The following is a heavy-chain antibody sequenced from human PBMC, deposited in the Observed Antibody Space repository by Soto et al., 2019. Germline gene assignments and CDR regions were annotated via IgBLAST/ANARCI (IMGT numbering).Heavy chain of an antibody. Sequence: EVQLVESGGGLVQPGRYLRLSCAASGFTFDDYAMHWVRQAPVKGLEWVSGISWNSGSIGYADSVKGRFTISRDNAKNSLYLQMNSLRAEDTALYYCAKVHDYGDFLDYWGQGTLVTVSS. CDR1: GFTFDDYA. CDR3: AKVHDYGDFLDY. V-gene: IGHV3-9*01. CDR2: ISWNSGSI. J-gene: IGHJ4*02. D-gene: IGHD4-17*01.